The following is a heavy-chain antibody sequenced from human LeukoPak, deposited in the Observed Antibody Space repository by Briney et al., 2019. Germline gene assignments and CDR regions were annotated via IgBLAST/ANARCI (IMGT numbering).Heavy chain of an antibody. CDR3: ASYSSGWFLSLPSEYYFDY. CDR1: GYTFTGYY. J-gene: IGHJ4*02. CDR2: INPNSGGT. V-gene: IGHV1-2*02. D-gene: IGHD6-19*01. Sequence: ASVKVSCKASGYTFTGYYMHWVRQAPGQGLEWMGWINPNSGGTNYAQKFQGRVTMTRDTSISTAYMELSRLRSDDTAVYYCASYSSGWFLSLPSEYYFDYWGQGTLVTVSS.